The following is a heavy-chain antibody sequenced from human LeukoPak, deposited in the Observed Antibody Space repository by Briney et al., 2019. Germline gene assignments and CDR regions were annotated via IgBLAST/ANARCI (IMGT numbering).Heavy chain of an antibody. J-gene: IGHJ5*02. V-gene: IGHV1-3*01. CDR2: INAGNDNT. D-gene: IGHD2-15*01. CDR3: ARDLGYCTGGTCYPNWFDP. CDR1: GYTFTSYA. Sequence: AAVKVSCKASGYTFTSYAMHWVRQAPGQRLEWMGWINAGNDNTKYSQKFQGRVTITRDTSASTAYMELSSLRSEDTAVYYCARDLGYCTGGTCYPNWFDPWGQGTLVTVSS.